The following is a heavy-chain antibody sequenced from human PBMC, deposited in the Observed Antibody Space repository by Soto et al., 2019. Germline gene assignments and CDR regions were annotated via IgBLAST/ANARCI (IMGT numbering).Heavy chain of an antibody. CDR2: VYSGDIT. Sequence: GGSLRLSCAASGFIVSSNHMNWVRQAPGKGLEWVSIVYSGDITYYADSMKGRFTISRDNSKNTLYLQMNNLRAEDTGVYYCARGTAGTGFDIWGQGTMVTVSS. CDR1: GFIVSSNH. V-gene: IGHV3-66*01. D-gene: IGHD6-19*01. CDR3: ARGTAGTGFDI. J-gene: IGHJ3*02.